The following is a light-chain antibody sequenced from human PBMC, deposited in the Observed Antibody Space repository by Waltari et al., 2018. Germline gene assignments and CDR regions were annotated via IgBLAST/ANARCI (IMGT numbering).Light chain of an antibody. CDR3: QQRTNWPLT. J-gene: IGKJ4*01. CDR1: QSVSYY. CDR2: DAS. V-gene: IGKV3-11*01. Sequence: EVVLTQSPATLSLSPGERATLSCRASQSVSYYLAWYQQKPGRAPRLLIYDASNRATGIPARFSGSGSGTDFTLTISSLEPEDFAVYYCQQRTNWPLTFGGGTKVEI.